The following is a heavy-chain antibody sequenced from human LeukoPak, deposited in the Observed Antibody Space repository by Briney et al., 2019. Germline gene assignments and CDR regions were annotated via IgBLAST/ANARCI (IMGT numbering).Heavy chain of an antibody. D-gene: IGHD2-15*01. J-gene: IGHJ6*02. Sequence: SVKVSCEASGGTFSSYAISWVRQAPGQGLEWMGRIIPILGIANYAQKFQGRVTITADKSTSTAYMELSSLRSEDTAVYYCASEMVVAATAYYYYGMDVWGQGTTVTVSS. V-gene: IGHV1-69*04. CDR1: GGTFSSYA. CDR2: IIPILGIA. CDR3: ASEMVVAATAYYYYGMDV.